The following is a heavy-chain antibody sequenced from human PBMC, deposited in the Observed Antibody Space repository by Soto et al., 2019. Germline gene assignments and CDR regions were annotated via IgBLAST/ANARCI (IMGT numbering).Heavy chain of an antibody. Sequence: QVQLVESGGGVVQPGRSLRLSCAASGFTFRTSGMHWVRQAPGKGLEWVGFISYEGSSKYYADSVKGRFTIARDNSKNTLYLQMSSLRGEDTEVYYCAKEIAVAGDPFYYFGLDVWGQGNTVTVSS. CDR3: AKEIAVAGDPFYYFGLDV. D-gene: IGHD6-13*01. J-gene: IGHJ6*02. CDR2: ISYEGSSK. CDR1: GFTFRTSG. V-gene: IGHV3-30*18.